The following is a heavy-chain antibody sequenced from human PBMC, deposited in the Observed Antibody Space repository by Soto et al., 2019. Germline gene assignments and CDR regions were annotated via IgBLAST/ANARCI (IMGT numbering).Heavy chain of an antibody. V-gene: IGHV4-30-4*01. Sequence: QVQLQESGPGLVKPSQTLSLTCTVSGGSISSGDYYWSWIRQPPGKGLEWIGYIYYSGSTYYNPSLKSGVTISVETSKNQVALKLSSVTAAVTAVYYGARDLTIFGRYGMDVWGQGTTVTVSS. D-gene: IGHD3-3*01. J-gene: IGHJ6*02. CDR3: ARDLTIFGRYGMDV. CDR2: IYYSGST. CDR1: GGSISSGDYY.